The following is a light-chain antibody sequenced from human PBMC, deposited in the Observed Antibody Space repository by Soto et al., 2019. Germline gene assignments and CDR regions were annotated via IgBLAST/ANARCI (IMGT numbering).Light chain of an antibody. CDR3: SSSTGGSTLA. Sequence: QSALTQPASVSGSPGQSITISCTGTSNDVGGYNYVSWYQQHPGKAPKLMIHEVTYRPSGVSDRFSGSKSGNTASLTISGLQAEDEAGYYCSSSTGGSTLAFGGGTKLTVL. CDR1: SNDVGGYNY. V-gene: IGLV2-14*01. CDR2: EVT. J-gene: IGLJ2*01.